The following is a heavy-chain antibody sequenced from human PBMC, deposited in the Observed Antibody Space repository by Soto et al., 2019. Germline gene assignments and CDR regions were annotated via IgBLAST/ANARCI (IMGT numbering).Heavy chain of an antibody. V-gene: IGHV3-7*01. Sequence: PGGSLSLSCAASGFTFSSYGMHWVRQAPGKGLEWVANIKQDGSEKYYVDSVKGRFTISRDNAKNSLYLQMNSLRAEDTAVNNSARYSCGWDHINYCYYGMGDWGQGTTVTVSS. CDR1: GFTFSSYG. CDR2: IKQDGSEK. D-gene: IGHD3-10*01. J-gene: IGHJ6*02. CDR3: ARYSCGWDHINYCYYGMGD.